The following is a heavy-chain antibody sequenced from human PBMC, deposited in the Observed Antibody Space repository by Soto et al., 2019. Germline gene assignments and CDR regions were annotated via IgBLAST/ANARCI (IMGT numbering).Heavy chain of an antibody. CDR3: ARARHYDFWSGYSKSLAFDY. CDR2: ISSSGST. V-gene: IGHV3-11*01. J-gene: IGHJ4*02. CDR1: GFTFSDYY. D-gene: IGHD3-3*01. Sequence: LRLSCAASGFTFSDYYMTWIRQAPGKGLEWVSYISSSGSTYYADSVKGRFTISRDNSKNTLYLQMNSLRAEDTAVYYCARARHYDFWSGYSKSLAFDYWGQGTLVTVSS.